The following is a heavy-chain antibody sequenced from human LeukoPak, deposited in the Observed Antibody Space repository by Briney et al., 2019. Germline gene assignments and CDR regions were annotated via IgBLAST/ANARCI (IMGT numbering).Heavy chain of an antibody. D-gene: IGHD3-22*01. CDR2: IYYSGST. Sequence: PSETLSLTCTVSGGSISSYYWSWIRQPPGKGLEWIGYIYYSGSTNYNPSLKSRVTISVDTSKNQFSLKLSSVTAADTAVYYCARGDYYDSSGYYLGPYYYMDVWGKGTTVTISS. V-gene: IGHV4-59*01. CDR1: GGSISSYY. CDR3: ARGDYYDSSGYYLGPYYYMDV. J-gene: IGHJ6*03.